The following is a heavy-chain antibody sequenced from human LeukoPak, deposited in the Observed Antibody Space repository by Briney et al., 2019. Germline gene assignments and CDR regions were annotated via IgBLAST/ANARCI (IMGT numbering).Heavy chain of an antibody. D-gene: IGHD5-18*01. CDR2: ISSKTDGGTT. J-gene: IGHJ4*02. CDR1: GFTFSNSW. V-gene: IGHV3-15*01. Sequence: GGSLRLSCAASGFTFSNSWMSWVRQAPGKGLEWVGRISSKTDGGTTDYAAPVKARFTISRDDSKNTLYLQMNFLKTEDTAMYYCTTELNSYQTFDYWGQGTLVTVSS. CDR3: TTELNSYQTFDY.